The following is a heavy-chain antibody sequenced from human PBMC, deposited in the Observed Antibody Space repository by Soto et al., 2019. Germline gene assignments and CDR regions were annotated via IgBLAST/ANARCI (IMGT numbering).Heavy chain of an antibody. Sequence: NPGWSLRLSCSASVFTFSNAWMTWCRQAPGKGLEWVGRIKSRLLGGTTDSAAPVKGRFTISRDDSKNTLYLQMNSLKTEDTAVYYCTTDWGSGDHYIRAFDLWGQGTMVTVSS. D-gene: IGHD3-16*01. V-gene: IGHV3-15*01. CDR3: TTDWGSGDHYIRAFDL. J-gene: IGHJ3*01. CDR2: IKSRLLGGTT. CDR1: VFTFSNAW.